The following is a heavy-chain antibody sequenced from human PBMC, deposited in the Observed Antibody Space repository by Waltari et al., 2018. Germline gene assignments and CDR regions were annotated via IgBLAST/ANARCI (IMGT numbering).Heavy chain of an antibody. D-gene: IGHD5-12*01. V-gene: IGHV3-48*01. J-gene: IGHJ3*02. CDR3: ARGRDGYIQDVFDI. CDR2: ISGAGFPI. CDR1: GFSFRSSG. Sequence: EVQLVESGGGLVQPGGSLRLPCAASGFSFRSSGMNWVRQAPGKGLEWVAHISGAGFPIYYADSVKGRFTISRDNAKNSLFLQMNSLRAEDTALYYCARGRDGYIQDVFDIWGQGTMVSVSS.